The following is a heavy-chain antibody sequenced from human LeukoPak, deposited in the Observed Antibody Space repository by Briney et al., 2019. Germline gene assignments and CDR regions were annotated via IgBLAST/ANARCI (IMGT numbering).Heavy chain of an antibody. CDR3: ARDLHCSGGSCYSGLHY. J-gene: IGHJ4*02. CDR1: GFTFSNFA. V-gene: IGHV3-30*04. D-gene: IGHD2-15*01. Sequence: SGGSLRLSCAASGFTFSNFAMHWVRQAPGKGLGWVSVISYDESYKYYADSVRGRFTISRDNSKNTLYLQMNSLRPEDTAVYYCARDLHCSGGSCYSGLHYWGQGTLVTVSS. CDR2: ISYDESYK.